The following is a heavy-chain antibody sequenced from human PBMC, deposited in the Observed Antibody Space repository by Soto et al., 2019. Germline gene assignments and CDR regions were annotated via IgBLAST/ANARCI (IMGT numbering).Heavy chain of an antibody. CDR3: TKSKEEGRQLPPGFDL. Sequence: ASVKVSCKASGYTFTGYYMHWVRQAPGQGLEWMGWINPNSGGTNYAQKFQGWVTMTRDTSISTAYMELSRLRSDDTALYFCTKSKEEGRQLPPGFDLWGQGTLVTVSS. CDR1: GYTFTGYY. CDR2: INPNSGGT. D-gene: IGHD2-2*01. V-gene: IGHV1-2*04. J-gene: IGHJ4*02.